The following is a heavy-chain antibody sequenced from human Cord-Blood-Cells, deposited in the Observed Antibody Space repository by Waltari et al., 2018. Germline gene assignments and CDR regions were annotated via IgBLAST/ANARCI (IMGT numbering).Heavy chain of an antibody. Sequence: QLQLQESGPGLVKPSETLSLTCTVSGGSIRSRSYYRGWIRRPPGRGLEWIGSIYYSGSTYYNPSLKSRVTIPVDTSKNQSSLKLSSVTAADTAVYYCARLLLGAGDYWGQGTLVTVSS. CDR3: ARLLLGAGDY. J-gene: IGHJ4*02. CDR2: IYYSGST. D-gene: IGHD3-16*01. V-gene: IGHV4-39*01. CDR1: GGSIRSRSYY.